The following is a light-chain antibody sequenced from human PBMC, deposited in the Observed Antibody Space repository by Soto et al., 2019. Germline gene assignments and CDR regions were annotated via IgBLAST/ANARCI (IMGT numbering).Light chain of an antibody. CDR1: SSDVVNYNL. CDR3: CSYVGTPTSPVI. CDR2: DAS. Sequence: QSALTQPASVSGSPGQSITISCTGASSDVVNYNLVSWYQQHPGKAPKLMIDDASQRPSGVSNRFSGSKSGNTASLTISGLQAEDEADYYCCSYVGTPTSPVIFVGGTKLTVL. V-gene: IGLV2-23*01. J-gene: IGLJ2*01.